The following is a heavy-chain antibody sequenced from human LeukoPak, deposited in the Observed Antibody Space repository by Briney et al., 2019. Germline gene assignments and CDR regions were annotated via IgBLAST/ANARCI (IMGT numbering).Heavy chain of an antibody. D-gene: IGHD3-3*01. Sequence: ASVTVSCKASGYTFTSYYMHWVRQAPGQGLEWMGWISAYNGNTNYAQKLQGRVTMTTDTSTSTAYMELRSLRSDDTAVYYCARDYDFWSGNGGDFDYWGQGTLVTVSS. CDR1: GYTFTSYY. CDR2: ISAYNGNT. J-gene: IGHJ4*02. V-gene: IGHV1-18*04. CDR3: ARDYDFWSGNGGDFDY.